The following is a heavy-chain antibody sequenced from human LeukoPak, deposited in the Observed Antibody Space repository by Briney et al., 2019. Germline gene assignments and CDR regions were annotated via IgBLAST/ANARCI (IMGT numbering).Heavy chain of an antibody. Sequence: AGGSLRLSCAASGFTFSSYDMHWVRQGTGKGLEWVSVIGTAGDTYYPGSVKGRFTISRENAKNSLYLQMNSLRAGDTAVYYCARGRGGYFDYWGQGTLVTVPS. D-gene: IGHD3-10*01. CDR1: GFTFSSYD. CDR2: IGTAGDT. J-gene: IGHJ4*02. CDR3: ARGRGGYFDY. V-gene: IGHV3-13*01.